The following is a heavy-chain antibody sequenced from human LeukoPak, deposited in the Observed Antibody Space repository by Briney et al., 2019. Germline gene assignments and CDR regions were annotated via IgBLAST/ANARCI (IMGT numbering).Heavy chain of an antibody. V-gene: IGHV3-48*03. CDR1: GFTFSSYE. Sequence: PEGSLRLSCAASGFTFSSYEVNWVRQAPGKGLEWGSYISSSGSTIYYADSVKGRFTISRDNAKNSLYLQMNSLRAEDTAVYYCARKRRWSPGAFDIWGQGAMVTVSS. D-gene: IGHD3-3*01. CDR3: ARKRRWSPGAFDI. J-gene: IGHJ3*02. CDR2: ISSSGSTI.